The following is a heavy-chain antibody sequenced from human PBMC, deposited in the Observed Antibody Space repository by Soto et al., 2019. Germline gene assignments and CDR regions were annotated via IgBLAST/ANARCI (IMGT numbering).Heavy chain of an antibody. Sequence: SETLSLSCTVSGGSISSSSYYWGWIRQPPGKGLEWIGYIYYSGSTDYNPSLKSRVTISVDTSKNQFSLKLSSVTAADTAVYYCARALPIRDTIFGVAGLYYYYYMDVWGKGTTVTVSS. D-gene: IGHD3-3*01. V-gene: IGHV4-61*05. CDR1: GGSISSSSYY. CDR2: IYYSGST. CDR3: ARALPIRDTIFGVAGLYYYYYMDV. J-gene: IGHJ6*03.